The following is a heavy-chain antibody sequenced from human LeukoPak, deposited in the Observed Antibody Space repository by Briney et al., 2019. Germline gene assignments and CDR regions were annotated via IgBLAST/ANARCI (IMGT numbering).Heavy chain of an antibody. CDR2: IYYSGST. CDR3: ARGATIPNRFDY. Sequence: SETLSLTCTVSGGSISSYYWSWIRQPSGKGLEWIGYIYYSGSTNYNPSLKSRVTISVDTSKNQFSLKLSSVTAADTAVYYCARGATIPNRFDYWGQGTLVTVSS. D-gene: IGHD5-12*01. J-gene: IGHJ4*02. V-gene: IGHV4-59*01. CDR1: GGSISSYY.